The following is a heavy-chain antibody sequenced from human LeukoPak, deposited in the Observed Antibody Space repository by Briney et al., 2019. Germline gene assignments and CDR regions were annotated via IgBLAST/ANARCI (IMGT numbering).Heavy chain of an antibody. CDR2: ISGYKGNT. Sequence: ASVKVSCKASGYTFTTYNINWVRQAPGQGLEWMGWISGYKGNTNYAQKLQGRVTMTTDTYTSTACMELRSLKSDDTAVYYWASLKNYYDSSGYLVTDAFDIWGQGTMVTVSS. D-gene: IGHD3-22*01. V-gene: IGHV1-18*01. CDR3: ASLKNYYDSSGYLVTDAFDI. CDR1: GYTFTTYN. J-gene: IGHJ3*02.